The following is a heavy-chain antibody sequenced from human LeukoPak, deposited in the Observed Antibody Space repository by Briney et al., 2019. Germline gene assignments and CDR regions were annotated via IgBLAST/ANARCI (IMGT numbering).Heavy chain of an antibody. Sequence: SETLSLTCTVSGGSTSSDDHYWNWIRQPPGKGLEWIGYIYYSGSTYYNPSLKSRLTISVDTSESQFSLKLSSVTAADTAVYYCARGVYGGSGDCYFDLWGRGTLVTVSS. CDR1: GGSTSSDDHY. J-gene: IGHJ2*01. V-gene: IGHV4-30-4*01. CDR2: IYYSGST. D-gene: IGHD4-23*01. CDR3: ARGVYGGSGDCYFDL.